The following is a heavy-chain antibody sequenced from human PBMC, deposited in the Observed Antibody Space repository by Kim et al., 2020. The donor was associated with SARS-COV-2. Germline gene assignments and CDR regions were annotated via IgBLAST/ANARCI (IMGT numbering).Heavy chain of an antibody. V-gene: IGHV4-30-2*04. J-gene: IGHJ2*01. D-gene: IGHD3-10*01. Sequence: NPSLQSRVTISVDTSRNQFSLNLNSVPAADTAVYYCAGRRGQSSNWYFDLWGRGTLVSVSS. CDR3: AGRRGQSSNWYFDL.